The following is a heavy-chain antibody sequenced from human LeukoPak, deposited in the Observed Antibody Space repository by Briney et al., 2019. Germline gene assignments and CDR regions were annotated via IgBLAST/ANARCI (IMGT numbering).Heavy chain of an antibody. CDR3: AALLLWFGELPY. CDR2: IYYSGST. CDR1: GGSISSGGYY. D-gene: IGHD3-10*01. V-gene: IGHV4-31*03. Sequence: SQTLSLTCTVSGGSISSGGYYWSWIRQHPGKGLEWVGYIYYSGSTYYNPSLKSRVTISVDTSKNQFSLKLSSVTAADTAVYYCAALLLWFGELPYWGQGTLVTVSS. J-gene: IGHJ4*02.